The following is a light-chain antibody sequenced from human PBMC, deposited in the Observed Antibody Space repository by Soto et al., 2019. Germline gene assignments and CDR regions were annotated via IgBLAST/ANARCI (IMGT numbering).Light chain of an antibody. V-gene: IGLV2-14*01. CDR3: SSYTSYNTVI. Sequence: QSALTQPASVSGSLGQSITISCTGTSSDVGGYNYVSCTNSTQAKAPKLMLYEVSVRPSGVSNRFSGSKAGNTASLTISGLQAEDEADYYCSSYTSYNTVIFGGGTKLTVL. J-gene: IGLJ2*01. CDR2: EVS. CDR1: SSDVGGYNY.